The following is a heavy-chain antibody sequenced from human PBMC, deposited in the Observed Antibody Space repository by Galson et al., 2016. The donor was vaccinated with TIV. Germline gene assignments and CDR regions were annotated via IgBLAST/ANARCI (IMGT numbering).Heavy chain of an antibody. Sequence: SLRLSCAASGFTFSSHYMYWVRQAPGKGLEWISSISGSGGAVYYADFVKDRFTISRDNAKNSLFLQMDSLRAEDTAVYYCARDFLAVEVTTGHFDNWGQGTQVTVSS. CDR2: ISGSGGAV. J-gene: IGHJ4*02. D-gene: IGHD1-26*01. CDR3: ARDFLAVEVTTGHFDN. CDR1: GFTFSSHY. V-gene: IGHV3-48*01.